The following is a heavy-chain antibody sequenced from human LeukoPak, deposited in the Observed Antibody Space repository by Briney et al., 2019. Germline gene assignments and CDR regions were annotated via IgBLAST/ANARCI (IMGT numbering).Heavy chain of an antibody. CDR3: AKVGVKMRAFDI. CDR1: GFTFSRYS. D-gene: IGHD2-21*01. V-gene: IGHV3-21*01. Sequence: PGGSLRLSCAASGFTFSRYSMNWVRQAPGKGLDWVSFISSSSIYTYYADSVKGRFTISRDNAKNSLYLQMNSLRAEDTAVYYCAKVGVKMRAFDIWGQGTMVTVSS. CDR2: ISSSSIYT. J-gene: IGHJ3*02.